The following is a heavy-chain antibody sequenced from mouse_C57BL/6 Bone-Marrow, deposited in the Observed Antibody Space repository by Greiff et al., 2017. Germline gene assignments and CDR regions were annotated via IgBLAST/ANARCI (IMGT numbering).Heavy chain of an antibody. J-gene: IGHJ3*01. D-gene: IGHD2-4*01. V-gene: IGHV14-2*01. CDR3: ARWYYYYGGKPWFAY. Sequence: VQLKESGAELVKPGASVKLSCTASGFNIKDYYMHWVKQRPEQGLEWIGRIDPEDGETKYAPKFQGKATIPADTSSNTAYLQLSSLTSEATAVYYWARWYYYYGGKPWFAYWGQGTLVTVSA. CDR2: IDPEDGET. CDR1: GFNIKDYY.